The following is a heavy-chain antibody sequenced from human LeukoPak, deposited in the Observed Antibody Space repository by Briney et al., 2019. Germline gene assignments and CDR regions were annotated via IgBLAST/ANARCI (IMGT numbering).Heavy chain of an antibody. D-gene: IGHD2/OR15-2a*01. J-gene: IGHJ6*03. CDR2: ISYDGSNK. V-gene: IGHV3-30*18. CDR1: GFTSISNG. CDR3: AKASLWGFYYYYYYMDV. Sequence: PGGSLRLSCAASGFTSISNGMHWARKAPGKGLEWVAVISYDGSNKYYADSVKGRFTISRDNSKNTLYLQMNSLRAEDTAVYYCAKASLWGFYYYYYYMDVWGKGTTVTVSS.